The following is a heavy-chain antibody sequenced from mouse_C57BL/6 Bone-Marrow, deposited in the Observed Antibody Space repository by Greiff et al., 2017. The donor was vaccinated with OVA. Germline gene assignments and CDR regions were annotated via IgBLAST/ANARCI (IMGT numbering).Heavy chain of an antibody. Sequence: QVQLKQSGAELVKPGASVKLSCKASGYTFTSYWMHWVKQRPGRGLEWIGRIDPNSGGTKYNEKFKSKATLTVDKPSSTAYMQLSSLTSEDSAVYYCAGTTVVATGYFDVWGTGTTVTVSS. D-gene: IGHD1-1*01. CDR3: AGTTVVATGYFDV. J-gene: IGHJ1*03. CDR2: IDPNSGGT. CDR1: GYTFTSYW. V-gene: IGHV1-72*01.